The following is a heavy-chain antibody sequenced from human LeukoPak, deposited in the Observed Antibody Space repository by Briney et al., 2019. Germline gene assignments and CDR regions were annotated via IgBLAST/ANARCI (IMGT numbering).Heavy chain of an antibody. Sequence: PGGSLRLSCAASGFTVSSNYMSWVRQAPGKGLEWVSVIYSGGSSYYADSVKGRFTISRDNSKNTLYLQMNSLRAEDTAVYYCARDQGYYDSSVLGAFDIWGQGTMVTVSS. D-gene: IGHD3-22*01. CDR2: IYSGGSS. V-gene: IGHV3-66*01. CDR3: ARDQGYYDSSVLGAFDI. J-gene: IGHJ3*02. CDR1: GFTVSSNY.